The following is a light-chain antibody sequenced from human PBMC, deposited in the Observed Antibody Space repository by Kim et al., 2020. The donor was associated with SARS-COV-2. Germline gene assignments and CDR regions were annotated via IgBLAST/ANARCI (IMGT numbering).Light chain of an antibody. V-gene: IGKV4-1*01. CDR1: QSVLHSSKTRYQ. J-gene: IGKJ4*01. Sequence: ATINCKSSQSVLHSSKTRYQLAWYQQKPGQPPKVLIYWASTREAGVPDRFSGSGSGTDFTLTISSLQAEDVAVYYCQQYYSVPFTFGGGTKVDIK. CDR3: QQYYSVPFT. CDR2: WAS.